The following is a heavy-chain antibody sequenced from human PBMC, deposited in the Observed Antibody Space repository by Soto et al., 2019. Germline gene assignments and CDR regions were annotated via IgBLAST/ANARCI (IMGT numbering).Heavy chain of an antibody. J-gene: IGHJ4*02. D-gene: IGHD6-13*01. CDR3: ARIYSSTWYGSFFDY. CDR1: GFTFSDHY. Sequence: PGGSLRLSCAASGFTFSDHYMDWVRQAPGKGLEWVGRSRDKAHSYTTEYAASVKGRFTISRDDSKNSLYLQMNSLKTEDTAVYYCARIYSSTWYGSFFDYCGQGTLVTSPQ. V-gene: IGHV3-72*01. CDR2: SRDKAHSYTT.